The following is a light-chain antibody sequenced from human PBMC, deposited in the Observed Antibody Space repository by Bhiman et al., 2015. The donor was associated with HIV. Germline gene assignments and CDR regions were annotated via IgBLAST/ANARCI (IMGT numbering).Light chain of an antibody. CDR1: SSNFGAGYE. CDR3: AAWDDSLSGPV. V-gene: IGLV1-50*01. J-gene: IGLJ3*02. Sequence: QSVLTQPPSVSGAPGQRVTISCIGNSSNFGAGYEVHWYHQIPGTAPKLLIHGTTNRPSGVPDRFSGSKSGTSASLAISGLRSDDEADYYCAAWDDSLSGPVFGGGTKLTVL. CDR2: GTT.